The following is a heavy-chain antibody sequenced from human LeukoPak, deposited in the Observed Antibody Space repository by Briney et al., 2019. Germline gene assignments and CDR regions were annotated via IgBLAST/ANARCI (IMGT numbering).Heavy chain of an antibody. CDR1: GFTFSSYS. D-gene: IGHD3-9*01. CDR2: ISSSSSCI. V-gene: IGHV3-21*01. CDR3: ARDGTILTGSLYYYYGMDV. J-gene: IGHJ6*02. Sequence: KPGGSLRLSCAASGFTFSSYSMNWVRQAPGKGLEWVSSISSSSSCIYYADSVKGRFTISRDNAKNSLYLQMNSLRAEDTAVYYCARDGTILTGSLYYYYGMDVWGQGTTVTVSS.